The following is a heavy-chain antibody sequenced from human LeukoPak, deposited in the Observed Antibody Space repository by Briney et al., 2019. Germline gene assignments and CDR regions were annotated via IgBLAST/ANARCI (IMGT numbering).Heavy chain of an antibody. Sequence: GGSLRLSCAASGFTVSSNYMSWVRQAPGKGLEWVSSISSSSSYIYYADSVKGRFTISRDNAKNSLYLQMNSLRAEDTAVYYCARDLFYFGDYGGNAGLSYAFDIWGQGTMVTVSS. V-gene: IGHV3-21*01. D-gene: IGHD4-23*01. CDR2: ISSSSSYI. CDR3: ARDLFYFGDYGGNAGLSYAFDI. J-gene: IGHJ3*02. CDR1: GFTVSSNY.